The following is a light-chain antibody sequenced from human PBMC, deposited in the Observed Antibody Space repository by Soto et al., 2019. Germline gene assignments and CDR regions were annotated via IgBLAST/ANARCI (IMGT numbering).Light chain of an antibody. CDR2: CAS. CDR1: QSVDGY. J-gene: IGKJ5*01. CDR3: QQYENSPIT. V-gene: IGKV3-20*01. Sequence: EVVMTQSPGTLSVSLGESATLSCRPSQSVDGYLAWYQQKPGQAPRLLIYCASSRATGIPDRFSGTGSDTDFTLTINRLEPEDFAVYYCQQYENSPITFGQGTRLEIK.